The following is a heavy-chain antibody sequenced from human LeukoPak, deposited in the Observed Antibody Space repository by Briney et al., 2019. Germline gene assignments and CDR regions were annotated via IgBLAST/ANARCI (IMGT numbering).Heavy chain of an antibody. V-gene: IGHV1-69*01. D-gene: IGHD6-6*01. CDR2: IIPIFGTA. CDR1: GGALRRYS. CDR3: ARAGQLVDAFDI. J-gene: IGHJ3*02. Sequence: PGKVSLKAFGGALRRYSISWGGQGPGKRVWLVGGIIPIFGTANYAQKFQGRVTITADESTSTAYMELSSLRSEDTAVYYCARAGQLVDAFDIWGQGTMVTVSS.